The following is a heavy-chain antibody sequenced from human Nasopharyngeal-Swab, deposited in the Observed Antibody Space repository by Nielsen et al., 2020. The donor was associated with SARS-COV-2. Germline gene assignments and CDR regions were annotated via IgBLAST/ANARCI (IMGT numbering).Heavy chain of an antibody. D-gene: IGHD6-13*01. Sequence: WILQPPGKGLEWIGEINHSGSTNYNPSLKSRVTISVDTSKNQFSLKLSSVTAADTAVYYCARGPTQQLVRDYWGQGTLVTVSS. V-gene: IGHV4-34*01. CDR3: ARGPTQQLVRDY. CDR2: INHSGST. J-gene: IGHJ4*02.